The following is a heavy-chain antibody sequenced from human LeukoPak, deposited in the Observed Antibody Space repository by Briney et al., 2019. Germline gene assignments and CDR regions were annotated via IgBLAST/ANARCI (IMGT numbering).Heavy chain of an antibody. D-gene: IGHD5-18*01. V-gene: IGHV3-74*01. Sequence: GGSLRLSCAASGFTFSSYWMHWVRQAPGKGLVWVSRINSDGSSTSYADSVKGQFTISRDNAKNTLYLQMNSLRAEDTAVYYCARDLALYSPYPRFDPWGQGTLVTVSS. CDR2: INSDGSST. CDR1: GFTFSSYW. CDR3: ARDLALYSPYPRFDP. J-gene: IGHJ5*02.